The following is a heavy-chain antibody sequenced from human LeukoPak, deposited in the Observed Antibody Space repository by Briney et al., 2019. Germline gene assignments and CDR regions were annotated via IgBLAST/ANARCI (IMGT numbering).Heavy chain of an antibody. J-gene: IGHJ4*02. D-gene: IGHD1-1*01. V-gene: IGHV4-59*05. CDR2: IYYSGNT. Sequence: PSETLSLTCTVSGGSISSYYWSWIRQPPGKGLEWIGSIYYSGNTYYNPSLKSRVTISVDTSKNQFSLKLNSVTAADTAVYYCARRTRTGTTDYWGQGTLVTVSS. CDR1: GGSISSYY. CDR3: ARRTRTGTTDY.